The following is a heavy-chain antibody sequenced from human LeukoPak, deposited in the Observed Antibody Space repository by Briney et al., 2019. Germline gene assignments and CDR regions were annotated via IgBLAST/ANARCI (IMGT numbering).Heavy chain of an antibody. CDR1: GGSFSGYY. J-gene: IGHJ2*01. Sequence: SETLFLTCAVYGGSFSGYYWSWIRQPPGKGLEWIGEINHSGSTNYNPSLKSRVTISVDTSKNQFSLKLSSVTAADTAVYYCARGPTPRYFDLWGRGTLVTVSS. CDR2: INHSGST. CDR3: ARGPTPRYFDL. V-gene: IGHV4-34*01.